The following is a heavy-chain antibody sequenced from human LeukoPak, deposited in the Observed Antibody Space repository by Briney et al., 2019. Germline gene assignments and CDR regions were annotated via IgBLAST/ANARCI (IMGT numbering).Heavy chain of an antibody. J-gene: IGHJ5*02. CDR2: IIPIFGTA. Sequence: SVKVSCKASGGTFSSYAISWVRQAPGQGLERMGGIIPIFGTANYAQKFQGRVTITADESTSTAYMELSSLRSEDTAVYYCARDPAPSYDFWSGYRYNWFDPWGQGTLVTVSS. CDR1: GGTFSSYA. CDR3: ARDPAPSYDFWSGYRYNWFDP. D-gene: IGHD3-3*01. V-gene: IGHV1-69*13.